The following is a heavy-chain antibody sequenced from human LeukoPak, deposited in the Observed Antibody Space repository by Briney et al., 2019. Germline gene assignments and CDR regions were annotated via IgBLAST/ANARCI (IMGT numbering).Heavy chain of an antibody. V-gene: IGHV1-18*01. CDR1: GYTFTSYG. D-gene: IGHD4-17*01. CDR3: ASGDYGDYIFDY. J-gene: IGHJ4*02. CDR2: ISAYNGNT. Sequence: GASVKVSCKASGYTFTSYGISWVRQAPGQGLEWMGWISAYNGNTNYVQKLQGRVTMTTDTSTSTAYMELRSLRSGDTAVYYCASGDYGDYIFDYWGQGTLVTVSS.